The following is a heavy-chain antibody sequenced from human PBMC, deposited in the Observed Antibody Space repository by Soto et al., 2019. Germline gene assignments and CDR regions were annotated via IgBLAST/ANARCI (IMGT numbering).Heavy chain of an antibody. CDR1: GMTFNKYD. J-gene: IGHJ6*03. Sequence: GGSLRLSCAASGMTFNKYDMHWVRQATGKGLEWVSGIDIAGETYYPDSVKGRFTISRENAKNSLYLQMNSLRAEDTDVYYCARAPRYYGSGSFVYYYYMDVWGRGTTVTVSS. CDR3: ARAPRYYGSGSFVYYYYMDV. D-gene: IGHD3-10*01. V-gene: IGHV3-13*01. CDR2: IDIAGET.